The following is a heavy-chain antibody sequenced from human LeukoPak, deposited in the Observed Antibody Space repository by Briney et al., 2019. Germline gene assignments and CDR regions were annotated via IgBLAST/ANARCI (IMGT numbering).Heavy chain of an antibody. CDR3: ARDRLSPGPDGNWFDP. CDR1: GYSFTSHY. V-gene: IGHV1-18*04. J-gene: IGHJ5*02. Sequence: ASVKVSCKASGYSFTSHYMHWVRQAPGQGLEWMGWISPYNGNTNYAQKLQGRVTMTTDTSTSTAYMELRSLRSDDTAVYYCARDRLSPGPDGNWFDPWGQGTLVTVSS. D-gene: IGHD1-14*01. CDR2: ISPYNGNT.